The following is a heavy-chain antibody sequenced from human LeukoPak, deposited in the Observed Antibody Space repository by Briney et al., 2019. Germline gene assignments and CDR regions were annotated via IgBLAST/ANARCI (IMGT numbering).Heavy chain of an antibody. V-gene: IGHV1-69*13. CDR3: RYSSSAQYFDY. CDR2: IIPIFGTA. J-gene: IGHJ4*02. CDR1: GGTFSSYA. D-gene: IGHD6-6*01. Sequence: GASVKVSCKASGGTFSSYAISWVRQAPGQGLEWMGGIIPIFGTANYAQKFQGRVTITADESKSTAYMELSSLRSEDTAVYYCRYSSSAQYFDYWGQGTLVTVSS.